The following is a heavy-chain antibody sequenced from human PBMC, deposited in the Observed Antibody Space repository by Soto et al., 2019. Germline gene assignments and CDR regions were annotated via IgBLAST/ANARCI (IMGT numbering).Heavy chain of an antibody. CDR2: IDPSDSYT. Sequence: GESLKISCKGSGYSFTSYWISWVRQMPGKGLEWMGRIDPSDSYTNYSPSFQGHITISADKSISTAYLQWSSLKASDTAMYYCARHGRSLTASEPYGMDVWGQGTTVTVSS. V-gene: IGHV5-10-1*01. D-gene: IGHD2-21*02. CDR3: ARHGRSLTASEPYGMDV. CDR1: GYSFTSYW. J-gene: IGHJ6*02.